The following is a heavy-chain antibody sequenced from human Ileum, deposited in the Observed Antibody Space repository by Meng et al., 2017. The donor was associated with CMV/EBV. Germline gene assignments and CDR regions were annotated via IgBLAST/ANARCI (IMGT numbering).Heavy chain of an antibody. CDR2: VTAYNGDS. J-gene: IGHJ3*02. CDR1: GYRFNGYG. V-gene: IGHV1-18*01. CDR3: ARERTAAYTYGLDAFDI. D-gene: IGHD3-16*01. Sequence: QAHLVQSGAEVKKPGASVKVSCRASGYRFNGYGISWVRQAPGQGLEWMGWVTAYNGDSIYAQKFQGRVTMTTDTSTDTAYMELRSLRSDDTAVYYCARERTAAYTYGLDAFDIWGQGTMVTVSS.